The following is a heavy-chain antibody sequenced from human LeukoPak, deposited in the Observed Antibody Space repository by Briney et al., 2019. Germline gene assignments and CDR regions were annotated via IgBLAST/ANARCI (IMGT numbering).Heavy chain of an antibody. CDR2: INHSGST. CDR3: ARGGGSEDY. V-gene: IGHV4-34*01. CDR1: GGSFSGYY. Sequence: SETLSLTCAVYGGSFSGYYWSWIRQPPGKGLEWIGEINHSGSTNYNPSLESRVTISVDTSKNQFSLKLSSVTAADTAVYYCARGGGSEDYWGQGTLVTVSS. J-gene: IGHJ4*02. D-gene: IGHD2-15*01.